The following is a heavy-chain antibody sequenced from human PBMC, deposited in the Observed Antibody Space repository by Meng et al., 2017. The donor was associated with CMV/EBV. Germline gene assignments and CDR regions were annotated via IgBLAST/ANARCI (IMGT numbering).Heavy chain of an antibody. CDR1: GGSISSGSYY. Sequence: GSLRLSCTVSGGSISSGSYYWGWIRQPPGKGPEWIGSIYYSGSTYYNPSLKSRVTISVDTSKNQFSLKLSSVTAADTAVYYCARTIYGGNPDDAFDIWGQGTMVTVSS. J-gene: IGHJ3*02. D-gene: IGHD4-23*01. V-gene: IGHV4-39*01. CDR3: ARTIYGGNPDDAFDI. CDR2: IYYSGST.